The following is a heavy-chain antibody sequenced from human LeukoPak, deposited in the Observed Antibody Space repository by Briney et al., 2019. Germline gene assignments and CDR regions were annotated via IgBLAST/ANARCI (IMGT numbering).Heavy chain of an antibody. CDR2: IYYSGST. V-gene: IGHV4-59*01. CDR3: ARSWAYALVYYYYMDV. Sequence: SETLSLTCTVSGGSLSSYYWSWIRHPPGEGLEWIGFIYYSGSTNYNPSLKSRVTISVDTSKNQFSLKLSSVTAADTAVYYCARSWAYALVYYYYMDVWGKGTTVTVSS. J-gene: IGHJ6*03. D-gene: IGHD2-2*01. CDR1: GGSLSSYY.